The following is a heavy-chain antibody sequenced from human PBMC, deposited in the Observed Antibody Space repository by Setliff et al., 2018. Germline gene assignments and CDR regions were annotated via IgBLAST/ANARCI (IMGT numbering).Heavy chain of an antibody. V-gene: IGHV4-4*07. J-gene: IGHJ4*02. CDR2: IFGSGST. CDR1: GGSLGTYY. D-gene: IGHD1-1*01. CDR3: ARDRGSNNSPEDFDY. Sequence: SETLSLTCTVSGGSLGTYYWTLIRQPPGKGLEWIGRIFGSGSTNYNPSLKSRVTMSIDTSKNQFFLKVRSVTAADTAVYYCARDRGSNNSPEDFDYWGLGTLVTVSS.